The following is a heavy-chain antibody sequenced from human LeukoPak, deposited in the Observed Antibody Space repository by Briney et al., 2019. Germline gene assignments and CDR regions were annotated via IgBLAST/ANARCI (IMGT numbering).Heavy chain of an antibody. CDR1: GGTSSSYA. Sequence: SVKVSCKASGGTSSSYAISWVRQAPGQGLECMGRIIPIFGTANYAQKFQGRVTITTDESTSTAYMELSSLRSEDTAVYYCARDRDYFDYWGQGTLVTVSS. J-gene: IGHJ4*02. V-gene: IGHV1-69*05. CDR3: ARDRDYFDY. CDR2: IIPIFGTA.